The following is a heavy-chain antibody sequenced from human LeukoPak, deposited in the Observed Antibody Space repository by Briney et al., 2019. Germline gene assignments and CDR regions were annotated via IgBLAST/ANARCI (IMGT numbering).Heavy chain of an antibody. D-gene: IGHD5-18*01. CDR2: INAGNGNT. CDR1: GYTFTSYA. CDR3: ARADQGYSYGLPFDY. J-gene: IGHJ4*02. Sequence: GASVKVSCKASGYTFTSYAMHWVRQAPGQRPEWMGWINAGNGNTKYSQKFQGRVTITRDTSASTAYMELSSLRSEDTAVYYCARADQGYSYGLPFDYWGQGTLVTVSS. V-gene: IGHV1-3*01.